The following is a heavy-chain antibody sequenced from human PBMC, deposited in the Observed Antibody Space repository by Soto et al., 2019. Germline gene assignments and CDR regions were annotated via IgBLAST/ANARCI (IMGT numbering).Heavy chain of an antibody. D-gene: IGHD1-26*01. CDR2: IYYSGST. J-gene: IGHJ6*02. CDR1: GGSISSYY. V-gene: IGHV4-59*01. CDR3: ASSWGVALSGMDV. Sequence: QVQLQESGPGLVKPSETLSLTCTVSGGSISSYYWSWIRQPPGKGLEWIGYIYYSGSTNYNPSLKGRVTISVDTSKNQFPLKLSSVTAADTAVYYCASSWGVALSGMDVWGQGTTVTVSS.